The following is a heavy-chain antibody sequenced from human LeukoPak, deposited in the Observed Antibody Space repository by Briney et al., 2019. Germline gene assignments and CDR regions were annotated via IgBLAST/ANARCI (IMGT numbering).Heavy chain of an antibody. CDR3: ARAPMIVVVPDFDY. Sequence: ASVKVSCKASGYTFTNYGISWVRQAPGQGLEWMGWISAYNGNTNYAQKFQGRVTMTTDTSTSTAYMELRSPRSDDMAVYYCARAPMIVVVPDFDYWGQGILVTVSS. J-gene: IGHJ4*02. D-gene: IGHD3-22*01. CDR2: ISAYNGNT. CDR1: GYTFTNYG. V-gene: IGHV1-18*03.